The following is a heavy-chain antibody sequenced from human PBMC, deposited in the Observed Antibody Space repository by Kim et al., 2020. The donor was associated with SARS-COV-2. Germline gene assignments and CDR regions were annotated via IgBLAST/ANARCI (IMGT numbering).Heavy chain of an antibody. Sequence: GGSLRLSCTASGFTFGDYAMSWFRQAPGKGLEWVGFIRSKAYGGTTEYAASVKGRFTISRDDSKSIAYLQMNSLKTEDTAVYYCTRKYYDFWSGYYVVERTPYYFDYWGQGTLVTVSS. D-gene: IGHD3-3*01. CDR2: IRSKAYGGTT. CDR1: GFTFGDYA. V-gene: IGHV3-49*03. J-gene: IGHJ4*02. CDR3: TRKYYDFWSGYYVVERTPYYFDY.